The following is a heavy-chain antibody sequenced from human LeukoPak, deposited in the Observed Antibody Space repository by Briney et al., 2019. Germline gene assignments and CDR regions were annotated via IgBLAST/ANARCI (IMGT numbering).Heavy chain of an antibody. Sequence: PSETLSLTCTVSGGSISSGGYYWSWIRQHPGKGLEWIGYTYYSGSTYYNPSLKSRVTISVDTSKNQFSLKLSSVTAADTAVYYCATSLYGSGTLYYWGQGTLVTVSS. J-gene: IGHJ4*02. CDR3: ATSLYGSGTLYY. CDR2: TYYSGST. D-gene: IGHD3-10*01. V-gene: IGHV4-31*03. CDR1: GGSISSGGYY.